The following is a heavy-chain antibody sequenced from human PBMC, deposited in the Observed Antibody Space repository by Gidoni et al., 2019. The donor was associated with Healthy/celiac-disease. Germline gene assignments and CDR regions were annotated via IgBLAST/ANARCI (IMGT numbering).Heavy chain of an antibody. D-gene: IGHD3-9*01. CDR2: IIPIFGTA. CDR3: ARASNILTGYSSYYYYYYGMDV. J-gene: IGHJ6*02. CDR1: GGTFSSYA. V-gene: IGHV1-69*01. Sequence: QVQLVQSEAEVKNPGSSVKVSCKASGGTFSSYAISWVRQAPGQGLEWMGGIIPIFGTANYAQKFQGRVTITADESTSTAYMELSSLRSEDTAVYYCARASNILTGYSSYYYYYYGMDVWGQGTTVTVSS.